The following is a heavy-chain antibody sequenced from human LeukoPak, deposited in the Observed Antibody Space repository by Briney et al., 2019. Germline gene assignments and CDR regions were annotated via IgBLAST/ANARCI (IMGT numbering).Heavy chain of an antibody. D-gene: IGHD3-22*01. CDR2: INPNSGGT. Sequence: ASVKVSCKASGYTFTGYYMHWVRQAPGQGLEWMGWINPNSGGTNYAQKFQGRVTMTRDTSISTAYMELGRLRSDDTAVYYCARSSGYYSSLFYMHVWGKGTTVTVSS. CDR1: GYTFTGYY. CDR3: ARSSGYYSSLFYMHV. J-gene: IGHJ6*03. V-gene: IGHV1-2*02.